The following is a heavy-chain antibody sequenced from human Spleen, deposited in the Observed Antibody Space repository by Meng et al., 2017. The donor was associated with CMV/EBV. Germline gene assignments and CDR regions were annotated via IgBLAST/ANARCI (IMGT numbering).Heavy chain of an antibody. CDR1: GFTFSSFA. V-gene: IGHV3-21*01. D-gene: IGHD6-19*01. CDR2: ISSGSSYL. Sequence: GESLKISCAASGFTFSSFAMSWVRQTPGRGLEWVSSISSGSSYLNYADSVRGRFTISRRNSKNLLFLQMDARRAEDTAVYYCANLRPPGLAVPGSWWGQGTLVTVSS. J-gene: IGHJ4*02. CDR3: ANLRPPGLAVPGSW.